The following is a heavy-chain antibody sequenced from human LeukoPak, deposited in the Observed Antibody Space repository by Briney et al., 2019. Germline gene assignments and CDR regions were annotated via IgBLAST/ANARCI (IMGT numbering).Heavy chain of an antibody. CDR3: SKGETDTGTLTHVY. CDR1: GFTFRNYA. CDR2: ISGSGTTT. Sequence: SGGSLRLSRAASGFTFRNYAMSWVRQAPGKGLEWVSAISGSGTTTHYADSVKGRFTVSRDNSKNTVFLQMHSLGAEDTAVYYCSKGETDTGTLTHVYWGPGTLVTVSS. D-gene: IGHD1-7*01. V-gene: IGHV3-23*01. J-gene: IGHJ4*02.